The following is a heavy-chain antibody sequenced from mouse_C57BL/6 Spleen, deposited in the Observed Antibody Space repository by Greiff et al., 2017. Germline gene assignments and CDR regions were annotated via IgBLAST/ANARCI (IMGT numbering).Heavy chain of an antibody. CDR2: IDPSDSYT. D-gene: IGHD4-1*01. V-gene: IGHV1-50*01. Sequence: QVQLQQPGAELVKTGASVKLSCKASGYTFTSYWMQWVKQRPGQGLEWIGEIDPSDSYTNYNQKFKGKATLTVDTSSSTAYMQLSSLTSEDSAVYYCARRGGTLYYFDYWGQGTTLTGSS. CDR1: GYTFTSYW. CDR3: ARRGGTLYYFDY. J-gene: IGHJ2*01.